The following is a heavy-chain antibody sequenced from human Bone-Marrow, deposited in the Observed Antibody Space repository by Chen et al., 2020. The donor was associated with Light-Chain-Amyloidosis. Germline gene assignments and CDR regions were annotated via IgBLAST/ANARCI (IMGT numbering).Heavy chain of an antibody. Sequence: HVQLQQGGAGRWKPSETLSLTCGVYSVSFSGYYWTWIRQSPGKELEWIGEINHSGSINYKSSLKNRVTISVDTSKKQFSLRLTSLTAADTGVYYCVRGRRQQPELDPWGQGSQVIVSS. D-gene: IGHD1-26*01. V-gene: IGHV4-34*01. CDR2: INHSGSI. CDR1: SVSFSGYY. CDR3: VRGRRQQPELDP. J-gene: IGHJ5*02.